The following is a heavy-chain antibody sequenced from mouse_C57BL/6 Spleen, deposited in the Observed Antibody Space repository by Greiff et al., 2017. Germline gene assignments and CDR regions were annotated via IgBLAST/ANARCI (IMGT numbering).Heavy chain of an antibody. D-gene: IGHD2-4*01. CDR1: GFTFSSYG. CDR3: TRHVDYDVRAMDY. Sequence: EVKLVESGGDLVKPGGSLKLSCAASGFTFSSYGMSWVRQTPDKRLEWVATISSGGSYTYYPDSVKGRFTISRDNAKNTLYLQMSRLKSEDTAMYYCTRHVDYDVRAMDYWGQGTSVTVSS. V-gene: IGHV5-6*01. CDR2: ISSGGSYT. J-gene: IGHJ4*01.